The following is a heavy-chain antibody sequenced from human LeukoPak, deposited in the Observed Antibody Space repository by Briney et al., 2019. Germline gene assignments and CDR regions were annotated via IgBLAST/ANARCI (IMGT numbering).Heavy chain of an antibody. D-gene: IGHD3-22*01. Sequence: GGSLRLSCAASGFTFSSYWMSWVRQAPGKGLEGVAKIKQDGSEKYYVDSVKGRFTISRDNAKNSLYLQMNSLRAEDTAVYYCARGGSRYDSSGYYPWGQGTLVTVSS. CDR2: IKQDGSEK. CDR3: ARGGSRYDSSGYYP. J-gene: IGHJ5*02. V-gene: IGHV3-7*01. CDR1: GFTFSSYW.